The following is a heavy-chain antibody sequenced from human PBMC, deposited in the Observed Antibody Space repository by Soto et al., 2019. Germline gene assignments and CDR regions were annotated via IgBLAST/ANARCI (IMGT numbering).Heavy chain of an antibody. CDR2: ISVYNGNT. CDR1: GYTFATYA. D-gene: IGHD1-26*01. Sequence: QVQLVQSGPEVKKPGASVTVSCKASGYTFATYAVSWVRQAPGQGLEWMGWISVYNGNTINAQKFQGRVTLTTDTATATAYMALPRMRPSDEAAYYCESAVGGPGAMDFWGQGTLVTVSS. V-gene: IGHV1-18*01. CDR3: ESAVGGPGAMDF. J-gene: IGHJ4*02.